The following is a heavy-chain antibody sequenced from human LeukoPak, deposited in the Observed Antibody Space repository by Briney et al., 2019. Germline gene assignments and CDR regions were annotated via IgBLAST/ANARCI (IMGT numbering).Heavy chain of an antibody. J-gene: IGHJ4*02. CDR2: ISSSGSTI. Sequence: PGGSLRLSCEASGFTFSSYEMNWVRQAPGKGLGWVSYISSSGSTIYYADSVKGRFTISRDNAKNSLYLEMNSLKAEDTAVYYCARGEYYYDSSGIEVPDYWRQGRLVTVSS. D-gene: IGHD3-22*01. CDR1: GFTFSSYE. V-gene: IGHV3-48*03. CDR3: ARGEYYYDSSGIEVPDY.